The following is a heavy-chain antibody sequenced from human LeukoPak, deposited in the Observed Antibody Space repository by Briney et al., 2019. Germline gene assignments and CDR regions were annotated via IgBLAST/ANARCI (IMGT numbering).Heavy chain of an antibody. J-gene: IGHJ6*03. CDR2: IIPMVGAA. V-gene: IGHV1-69*06. CDR1: GCTFSSHA. CDR3: ATETRSFYYDTDGSYGYLYYMDV. Sequence: ASVKVSCKASGCTFSSHAINWVRQAPGQGLEWVGRIIPMVGAADYAPKLQGRVTITADKSTSAAYVELSSLRSEDTAVYYCATETRSFYYDTDGSYGYLYYMDVWGKGTTVTVSS. D-gene: IGHD3-22*01.